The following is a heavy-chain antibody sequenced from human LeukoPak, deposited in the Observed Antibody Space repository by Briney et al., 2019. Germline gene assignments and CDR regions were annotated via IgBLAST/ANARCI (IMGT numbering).Heavy chain of an antibody. Sequence: GGSLRLSCAASGFTFSSYSMNWVRQAPGKGLEWVSYISSSSSTIYYADSVKGRFTISRDNAKNSLYLQMNSLRAEDTAVYYCARDGIYDFWSGFFDYWGQGTLVTVSS. CDR2: ISSSSSTI. CDR1: GFTFSSYS. D-gene: IGHD3-3*01. V-gene: IGHV3-48*04. J-gene: IGHJ4*02. CDR3: ARDGIYDFWSGFFDY.